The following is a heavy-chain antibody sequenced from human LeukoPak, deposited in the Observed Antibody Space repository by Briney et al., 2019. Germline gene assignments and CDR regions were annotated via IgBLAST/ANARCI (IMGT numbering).Heavy chain of an antibody. CDR2: IYTSGST. D-gene: IGHD5-24*01. V-gene: IGHV4-61*02. Sequence: SQTLSLTCTVSGGSISSGSYYWSWIRQPAGKGLEWIGRIYTSGSTNYNPSPNTRVTISVDTSKSQFSLKLSSVTAADTAVYYCARERVGERWLQSHAFDIWGQGTMVTVSS. J-gene: IGHJ3*02. CDR1: GGSISSGSYY. CDR3: ARERVGERWLQSHAFDI.